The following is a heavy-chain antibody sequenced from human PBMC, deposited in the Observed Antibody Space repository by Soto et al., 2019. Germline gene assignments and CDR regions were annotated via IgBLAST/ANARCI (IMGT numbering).Heavy chain of an antibody. CDR3: ARGSSSYLYSSGYLPFDY. V-gene: IGHV1-18*01. CDR1: GYTFTSYG. CDR2: ISAYNGNT. D-gene: IGHD6-19*01. Sequence: QVQLVQSGAEVKKPGASVKVSCKASGYTFTSYGISWVRQAPGQGLEWMGWISAYNGNTNYAQKLQGRVTMTTDTSTSTAYMGLRSLRSDDTAVYYCARGSSSYLYSSGYLPFDYWGQGTLVTVSS. J-gene: IGHJ4*02.